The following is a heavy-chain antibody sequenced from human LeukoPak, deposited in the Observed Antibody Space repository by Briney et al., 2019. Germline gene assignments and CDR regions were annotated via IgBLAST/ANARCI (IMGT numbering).Heavy chain of an antibody. CDR2: IYVSGST. V-gene: IGHV4-4*07. CDR3: ARGVLFFGESSRHFDF. Sequence: SETLSLTCTVSGGSVSSYYWSWIRQPAGRGLEWIGRIYVSGSTKYNPSLKSRVTMSLDTSKNQFSLRLNSVNAADTAVYYCARGVLFFGESSRHFDFWGQGTLVTVSS. J-gene: IGHJ4*02. D-gene: IGHD3-10*01. CDR1: GGSVSSYY.